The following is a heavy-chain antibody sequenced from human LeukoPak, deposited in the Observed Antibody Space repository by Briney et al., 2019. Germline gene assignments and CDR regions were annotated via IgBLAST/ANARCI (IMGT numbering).Heavy chain of an antibody. V-gene: IGHV4-61*02. Sequence: TLSLTCTGSGGSISSGSYYWSWIRQPAGKGLEWIGRIYTSGSTNYNPSLKSRVTISVDTSKNQFSLKLSSVTAADTAVYYCARYSNPYYYYYYMDVWGKGTTVTVSS. CDR1: GGSISSGSYY. CDR2: IYTSGST. CDR3: ARYSNPYYYYYYMDV. J-gene: IGHJ6*03. D-gene: IGHD4-11*01.